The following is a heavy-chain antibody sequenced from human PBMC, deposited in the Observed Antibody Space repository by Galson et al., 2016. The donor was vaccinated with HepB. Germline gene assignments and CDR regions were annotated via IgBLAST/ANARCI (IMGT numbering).Heavy chain of an antibody. CDR1: GFTFSTSA. CDR3: VRSVSEAY. J-gene: IGHJ4*02. CDR2: ISSTSHSK. V-gene: IGHV3-23*01. D-gene: IGHD5/OR15-5a*01. Sequence: PLRLSCAASGFTFSTSAMSWARQAPGQGLEWVSAISSTSHSKYYADSVKGRFTISRDNAKNTLFLQMDSLRAEDTAVYYCVRSVSEAYWGQGALVTVSS.